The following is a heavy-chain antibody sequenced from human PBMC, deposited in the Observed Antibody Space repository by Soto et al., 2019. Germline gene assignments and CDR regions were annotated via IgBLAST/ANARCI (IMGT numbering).Heavy chain of an antibody. CDR2: ISYDGSNK. CDR3: AKVGELPGHGFDP. J-gene: IGHJ5*02. V-gene: IGHV3-30*18. Sequence: PGGSLRLSYAASGVTFSSYGMHWVRQAPGKGLEWVAVISYDGSNKYYADSVKGRFTISRDNSKNTLYLQMNSLRAEDTAVYYCAKVGELPGHGFDPWGQGTLVTSPQ. CDR1: GVTFSSYG. D-gene: IGHD1-26*01.